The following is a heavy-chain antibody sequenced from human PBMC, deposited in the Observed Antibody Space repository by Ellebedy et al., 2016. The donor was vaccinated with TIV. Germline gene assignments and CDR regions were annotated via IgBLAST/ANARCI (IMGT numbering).Heavy chain of an antibody. CDR2: IRSKAYGGTT. Sequence: GGSLRLSXTASGFTFGDYAMSWFRQAPGKGLEWVGFIRSKAYGGTTEYAASVKGRFTISRDDSKSIAYLQMNSLKTEDTAVYYCTRIGLGSGSYYKITASLFDYWGQGTLVTVSS. J-gene: IGHJ4*02. V-gene: IGHV3-49*03. CDR1: GFTFGDYA. CDR3: TRIGLGSGSYYKITASLFDY. D-gene: IGHD3-10*02.